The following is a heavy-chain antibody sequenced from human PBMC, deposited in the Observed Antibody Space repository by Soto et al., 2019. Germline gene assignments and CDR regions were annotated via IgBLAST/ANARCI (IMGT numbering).Heavy chain of an antibody. V-gene: IGHV4-59*01. Sequence: TSETLSLTCTVSGGSISSYYWSWIRQPPGKGLEWIGYIYYSGSTNYNPSLKSRVTMSLDTSKNQFSLKLSSVTAADTAVYYCARDDLYASGIPIWGQGTLVTVAS. J-gene: IGHJ4*02. CDR2: IYYSGST. CDR1: GGSISSYY. D-gene: IGHD3-10*01. CDR3: ARDDLYASGIPI.